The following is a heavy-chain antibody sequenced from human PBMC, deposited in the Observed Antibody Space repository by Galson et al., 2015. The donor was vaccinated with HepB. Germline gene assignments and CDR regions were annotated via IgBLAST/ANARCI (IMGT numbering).Heavy chain of an antibody. Sequence: SLRLSCAASGFTFSSYGMHWVRQAPGKGLEWVAVISYDGSNKYYADSVKGRFTISRDNSKNTLYLQMNSLRAEDTAVYYCAKVSGYGVVVPAAREFDYWGQGTLVTVSS. CDR2: ISYDGSNK. CDR1: GFTFSSYG. D-gene: IGHD2-2*01. CDR3: AKVSGYGVVVPAAREFDY. J-gene: IGHJ4*02. V-gene: IGHV3-30*18.